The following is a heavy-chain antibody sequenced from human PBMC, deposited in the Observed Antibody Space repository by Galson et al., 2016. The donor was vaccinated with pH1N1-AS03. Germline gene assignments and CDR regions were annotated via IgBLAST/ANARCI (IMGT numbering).Heavy chain of an antibody. CDR1: GFIFSDYA. CDR3: VRETGFNSLWYSFDQ. J-gene: IGHJ5*02. D-gene: IGHD2-15*01. CDR2: ISYDTARE. V-gene: IGHV3-30-3*01. Sequence: SLRLSCAASGFIFSDYAMHWVRQAPGKGPEWVAFISYDTAREQYADSVKGRFTISKDRPRNMLCLEMNNLRVEDTAVYYCVRETGFNSLWYSFDQWGQGTLVRVSP.